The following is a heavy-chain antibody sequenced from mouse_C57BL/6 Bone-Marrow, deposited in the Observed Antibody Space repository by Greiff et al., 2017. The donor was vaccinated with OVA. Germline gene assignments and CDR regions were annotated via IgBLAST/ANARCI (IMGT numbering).Heavy chain of an antibody. Sequence: VQLQQPGAELVMPGASVKLSCKASGYTFTSYWMHWVKQRPGQGLEWIGEIEPSDSYTNYNQKFKGKSTLTVDKSSSTAYMQLSSLTSEDSAVYYCALYYDYGYAMDYWGQGTSVTVSS. CDR2: IEPSDSYT. CDR1: GYTFTSYW. J-gene: IGHJ4*01. D-gene: IGHD2-4*01. CDR3: ALYYDYGYAMDY. V-gene: IGHV1-69*01.